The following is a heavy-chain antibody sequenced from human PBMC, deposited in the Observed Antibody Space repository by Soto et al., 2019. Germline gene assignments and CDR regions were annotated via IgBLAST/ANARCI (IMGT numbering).Heavy chain of an antibody. V-gene: IGHV1-69*08. CDR3: ARDRGSGSYIFDY. J-gene: IGHJ4*02. CDR2: IIPILGIA. Sequence: QVQLVQSGAEVKKPGSSVKVSCKASGGTFSSYTISWVRQAPGQGLEWMGRIIPILGIANYAQKFQGRVTITADKSTSTAYMKLSSLRSEDTAVYYCARDRGSGSYIFDYWGQGTLVTVSS. CDR1: GGTFSSYT. D-gene: IGHD3-10*01.